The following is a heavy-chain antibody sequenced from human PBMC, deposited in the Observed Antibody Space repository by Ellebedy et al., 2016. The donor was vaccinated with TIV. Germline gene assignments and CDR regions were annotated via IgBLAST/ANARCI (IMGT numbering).Heavy chain of an antibody. CDR1: GFTFSSYA. CDR2: ISAGADYT. V-gene: IGHV3-23*01. D-gene: IGHD3-3*01. J-gene: IGHJ5*02. CDR3: AKDRVLGSGAYDS. Sequence: GESLKISCAASGFTFSSYAMTLVRQAPGKGLEWVSAISAGADYTYYADSVRGRFTISRDNSKNTVFLQMNSLRAGDTALYYCAKDRVLGSGAYDSWGQGTLVTVSS.